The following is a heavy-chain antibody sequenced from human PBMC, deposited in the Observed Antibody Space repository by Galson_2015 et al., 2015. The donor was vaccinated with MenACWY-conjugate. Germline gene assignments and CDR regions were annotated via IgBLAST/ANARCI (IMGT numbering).Heavy chain of an antibody. CDR1: GYTFTTYW. D-gene: IGHD1-26*01. V-gene: IGHV5-51*01. CDR3: ARHPPGGRGMDV. CDR2: ISPVNSNI. J-gene: IGHJ6*02. Sequence: SGAEVKKPGESLKISCKGSGYTFTTYWIGWVRQMPGKGLEWMGFISPVNSNIRYSPSFQGQVTISADESISTAYLQWSSLKASDTAMYYCARHPPGGRGMDVWGRGTTVTVSS.